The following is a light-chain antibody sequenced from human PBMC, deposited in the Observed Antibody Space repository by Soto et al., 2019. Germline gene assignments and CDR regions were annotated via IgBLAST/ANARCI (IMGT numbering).Light chain of an antibody. CDR3: SSYRSGNTLVV. CDR2: EVV. CDR1: KNDIGVYDF. V-gene: IGLV2-8*01. Sequence: QSALTQPPSASGSPGQSVTISCTGTKNDIGVYDFVSWYQHHPGKAPRLIIYEVVQRPSGVPDRFSGSKSGNTASLTVSGLQAEDEADYYCSSYRSGNTLVVFGGGTKLTVL. J-gene: IGLJ2*01.